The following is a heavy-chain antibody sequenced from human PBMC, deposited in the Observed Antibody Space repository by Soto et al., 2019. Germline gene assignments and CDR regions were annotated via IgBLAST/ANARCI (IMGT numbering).Heavy chain of an antibody. J-gene: IGHJ5*02. V-gene: IGHV3-9*01. CDR3: AKTPSSSWVDGWFDP. Sequence: GGSLRLSCAASGFTFDDYAMHWVRQAPGKGLEWVSGISWNSGSIGYADSVKGRFTISRDNAKNSLYLQMNSLRAEDTALYYCAKTPSSSWVDGWFDPWGQGTLVTVSS. CDR2: ISWNSGSI. CDR1: GFTFDDYA. D-gene: IGHD6-13*01.